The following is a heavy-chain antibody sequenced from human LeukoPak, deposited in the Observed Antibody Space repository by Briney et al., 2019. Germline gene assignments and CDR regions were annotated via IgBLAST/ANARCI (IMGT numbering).Heavy chain of an antibody. Sequence: GRSLRLSRAASGFTFNTYGMHWVRQAPGKGLEWVAVISYDASNKNYADPVKGRFTISRDYSKNTVYLQMNSLRAEDTAVYFCAKGVGGYTIGYYFDYWGQGTPVTVSS. V-gene: IGHV3-30*18. D-gene: IGHD5-18*01. J-gene: IGHJ4*02. CDR1: GFTFNTYG. CDR3: AKGVGGYTIGYYFDY. CDR2: ISYDASNK.